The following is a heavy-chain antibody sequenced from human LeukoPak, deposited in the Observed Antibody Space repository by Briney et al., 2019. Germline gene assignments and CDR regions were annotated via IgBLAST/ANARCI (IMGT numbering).Heavy chain of an antibody. CDR3: ARVSGDYWYFDY. CDR1: GFNFDDHA. CDR2: ISGDGGST. J-gene: IGHJ4*02. D-gene: IGHD4-17*01. Sequence: PGGSLRLSCAASGFNFDDHAMHWVRQAPGKGLEWVSLISGDGGSTYYADSVKGRFTISRDNSKNTLYLQMNSLRAEDTAVYYCARVSGDYWYFDYWGQGTLVTVSS. V-gene: IGHV3-43*02.